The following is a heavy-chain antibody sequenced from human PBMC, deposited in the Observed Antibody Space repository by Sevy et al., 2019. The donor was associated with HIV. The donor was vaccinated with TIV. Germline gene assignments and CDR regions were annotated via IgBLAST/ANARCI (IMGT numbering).Heavy chain of an antibody. V-gene: IGHV4-59*08. J-gene: IGHJ4*02. CDR1: GGSITSLY. CDR3: AGENAWGRGYS. D-gene: IGHD1-26*01. CDR2: IYYNGHI. Sequence: KQSQTLSLTCTVSGGSITSLYWNWIRQPPGKGLEWIPNIYYNGHINYNPSLKSRVTLSLDTSKNQFSLRLSAVTATDTAMYYCAGENAWGRGYSWGQGTLVTVSS.